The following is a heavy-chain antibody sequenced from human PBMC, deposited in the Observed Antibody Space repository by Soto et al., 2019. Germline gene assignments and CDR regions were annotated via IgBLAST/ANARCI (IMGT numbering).Heavy chain of an antibody. D-gene: IGHD2-2*01. V-gene: IGHV5-10-1*01. Sequence: GESLKISCKGSGYSFTSYWISWVRQMPGKGLEWMGRIDPSDSYTNYSPSFQGHVTISADKSISTAYLQWSSLKASDTAMYYCAPAPFPHQNWFDPWGQGTLVTV. CDR3: APAPFPHQNWFDP. J-gene: IGHJ5*02. CDR1: GYSFTSYW. CDR2: IDPSDSYT.